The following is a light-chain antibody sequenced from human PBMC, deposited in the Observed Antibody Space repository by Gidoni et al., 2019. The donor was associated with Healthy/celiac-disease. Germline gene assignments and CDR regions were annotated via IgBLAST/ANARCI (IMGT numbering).Light chain of an antibody. V-gene: IGKV1-39*01. J-gene: IGKJ1*01. Sequence: DIQMTQSTSSLSASVGDRVTITCRASTSISSYLNWYQQKPGKAPKLLIYAASSLQSGVPSRFSGSGSGTDFTLTISSLQPEDFATYYCQQSYSTPPACGQGTKMEIK. CDR1: TSISSY. CDR2: AAS. CDR3: QQSYSTPPA.